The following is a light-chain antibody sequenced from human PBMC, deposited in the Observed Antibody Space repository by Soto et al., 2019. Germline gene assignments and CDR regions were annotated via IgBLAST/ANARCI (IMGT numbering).Light chain of an antibody. J-gene: IGKJ5*01. CDR1: QSISSW. CDR2: AAS. CDR3: QQSHSPPSIT. Sequence: DFKMTQAPSTVTVSVGVRVTITCRASQSISSWLAWYQQKPGKAPKLLIYAASSLQSGVPSRFSGSGSGTDFTLTISSLHPEDFAPYYCQQSHSPPSITFGQGTQWRL. V-gene: IGKV1-12*02.